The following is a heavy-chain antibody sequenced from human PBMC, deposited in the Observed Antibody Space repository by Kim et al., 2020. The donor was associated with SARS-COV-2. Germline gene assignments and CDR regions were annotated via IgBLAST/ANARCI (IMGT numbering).Heavy chain of an antibody. Sequence: GGSLRLSCAASGFTFSSYSMNWVRQAPGKGLEWVSYISSSSSTIYYADSVKGRFTISRDNAKNSLYLQMNSLRDEDTAVYYCARDGGDCSSTSCYNYYYGMDVWGQGTTVTVSS. CDR2: ISSSSSTI. J-gene: IGHJ6*02. D-gene: IGHD2-2*02. CDR3: ARDGGDCSSTSCYNYYYGMDV. V-gene: IGHV3-48*02. CDR1: GFTFSSYS.